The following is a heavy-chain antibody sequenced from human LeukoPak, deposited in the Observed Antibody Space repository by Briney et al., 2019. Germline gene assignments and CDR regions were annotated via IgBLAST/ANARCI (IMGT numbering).Heavy chain of an antibody. J-gene: IGHJ5*02. CDR3: AREGYCSSTSCYLRWFDP. D-gene: IGHD2-2*01. Sequence: ASVKVSCKASGGTFSSYAISWVRQAPGQGLEWMGGIIPIFGTANYAQKFQGRVTITADESTSTAYMELSSLRFEDTAVYYCAREGYCSSTSCYLRWFDPWGQGTLVTVSS. CDR1: GGTFSSYA. CDR2: IIPIFGTA. V-gene: IGHV1-69*13.